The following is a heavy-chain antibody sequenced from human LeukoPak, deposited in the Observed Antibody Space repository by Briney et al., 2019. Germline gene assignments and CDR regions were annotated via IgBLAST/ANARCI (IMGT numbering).Heavy chain of an antibody. J-gene: IGHJ6*02. CDR2: IFYTGNT. CDR1: GGSIRSDDYY. CDR3: ATVVVVAATNSYYYATDV. D-gene: IGHD2-15*01. V-gene: IGHV4-30-4*01. Sequence: PSETLSLTCTVSGGSIRSDDYYWSWIRQPPGKGLEWSGYIFYTGNTHYNPALQSRITFSVDTSKNQFSLKLSSVTAADTAVYFCATVVVVAATNSYYYATDVWGQGTTVTVSS.